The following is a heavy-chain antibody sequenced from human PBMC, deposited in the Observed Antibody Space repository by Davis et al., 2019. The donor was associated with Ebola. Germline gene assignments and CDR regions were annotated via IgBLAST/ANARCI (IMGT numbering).Heavy chain of an antibody. V-gene: IGHV3-48*03. CDR2: IDTSGATV. D-gene: IGHD6-19*01. CDR1: GFTFSSYE. Sequence: PGGSLRLSCVASGFTFSSYEMNWVRQAPGKGLEWLSYIDTSGATVYYTDSVMGRFTISRDNAKKSLYLQMNSLRAEDTAVYYCARDEGSVWGQGTLVTVSS. CDR3: ARDEGSV. J-gene: IGHJ4*02.